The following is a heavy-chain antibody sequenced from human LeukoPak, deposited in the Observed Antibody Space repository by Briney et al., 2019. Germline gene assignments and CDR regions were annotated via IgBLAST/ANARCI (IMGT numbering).Heavy chain of an antibody. CDR1: GFTFDDYA. Sequence: GGSLRLSCAASGFTFDDYAMHWVRQAPGKGLEWVSLLSGDGGSTYYADSVKGRFTISRDNSKNSLYLQMNSLRTEDTALYYCAEDGKPAATFDYWGQGTLVTVSS. CDR2: LSGDGGST. D-gene: IGHD2-2*01. J-gene: IGHJ4*02. V-gene: IGHV3-43*02. CDR3: AEDGKPAATFDY.